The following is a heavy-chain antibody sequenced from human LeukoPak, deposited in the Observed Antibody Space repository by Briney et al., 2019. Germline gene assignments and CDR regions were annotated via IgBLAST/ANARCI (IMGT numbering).Heavy chain of an antibody. Sequence: GGSLRLSCTASGFSVSSNYMSWVRQAPGKGLEWVSLIFSGGSTYYADSVKGRFTISRDNSKNTLYLQMNSLRAEDTAVYYCARDVSYWGQGALVTVPS. J-gene: IGHJ4*02. CDR2: IFSGGST. D-gene: IGHD5/OR15-5a*01. CDR1: GFSVSSNY. CDR3: ARDVSY. V-gene: IGHV3-66*01.